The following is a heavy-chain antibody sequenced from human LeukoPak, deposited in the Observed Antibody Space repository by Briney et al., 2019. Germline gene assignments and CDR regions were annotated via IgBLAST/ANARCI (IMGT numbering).Heavy chain of an antibody. V-gene: IGHV3-74*01. CDR2: INSDGSST. Sequence: GGSLRLSCAASGFTFSSCWMHWVRQAPGKGLVWVSRINSDGSSTSYADSVKGRFTISRDNAKNSLYLRMTSLRAEDTAVYYCARDPGRTGFDYWGQGTLVTVSS. CDR1: GFTFSSCW. D-gene: IGHD1/OR15-1a*01. CDR3: ARDPGRTGFDY. J-gene: IGHJ4*02.